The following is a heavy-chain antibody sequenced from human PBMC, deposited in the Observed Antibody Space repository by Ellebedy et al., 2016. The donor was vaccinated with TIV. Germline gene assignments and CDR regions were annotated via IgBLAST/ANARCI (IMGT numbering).Heavy chain of an antibody. V-gene: IGHV4-34*01. CDR1: GGSFSGYY. CDR3: ASGQIVVVVAATGGWFDP. J-gene: IGHJ5*02. CDR2: INHSGST. Sequence: SETLSLXCAVYGGSFSGYYWSWIRQPPGKGLEWIGEINHSGSTNYNPSLKSRVTISVDTSKNQFSLKLSSVTAADTAVYHCASGQIVVVVAATGGWFDPWGQGTLVTVSS. D-gene: IGHD2-15*01.